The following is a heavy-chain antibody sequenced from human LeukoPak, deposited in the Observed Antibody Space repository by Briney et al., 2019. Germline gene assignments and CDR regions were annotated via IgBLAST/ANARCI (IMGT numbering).Heavy chain of an antibody. J-gene: IGHJ6*03. Sequence: ASVKVSCKASGYTFTSYGISWVRQAPGEGLEWMGWISAYNGNTNYAQKLQGRVTMTTDTSTSTAYMELRSLRSDDTAVYYCARDDTDIVVVPAATTRRYYYYYMDVWGKGTTVTVSS. CDR3: ARDDTDIVVVPAATTRRYYYYYMDV. D-gene: IGHD2-2*01. V-gene: IGHV1-18*01. CDR2: ISAYNGNT. CDR1: GYTFTSYG.